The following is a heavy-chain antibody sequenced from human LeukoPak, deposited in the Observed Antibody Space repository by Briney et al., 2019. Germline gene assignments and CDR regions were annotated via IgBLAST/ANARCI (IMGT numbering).Heavy chain of an antibody. J-gene: IGHJ5*02. CDR1: GFTFSSYS. Sequence: PGGSLRLSCAASGFTFSSYSMNWVRQAPGKGLEWVSYISSSSSTIYYADSVKGRFTISRDNAKNSLYLQMNSLRDEDTAVYYCARPPRGDFWSADPARLDPWGQGTLVTVSS. V-gene: IGHV3-48*02. CDR3: ARPPRGDFWSADPARLDP. D-gene: IGHD3-3*01. CDR2: ISSSSSTI.